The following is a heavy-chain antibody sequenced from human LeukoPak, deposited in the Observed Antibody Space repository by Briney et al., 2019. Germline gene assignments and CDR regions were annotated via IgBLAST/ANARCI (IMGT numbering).Heavy chain of an antibody. V-gene: IGHV3-20*04. CDR1: GFTFDDYG. CDR3: ARGGITIFGGIIYQDY. D-gene: IGHD3-3*01. CDR2: INWNGGST. J-gene: IGHJ4*02. Sequence: GGSLRLSCAASGFTFDDYGMSWVHQAPGKGLEWVSGINWNGGSTGYVDSVKGRFTISRDNAKNSLYLQMNSLRAEDTAFYYCARGGITIFGGIIYQDYWGQGTLVTVSS.